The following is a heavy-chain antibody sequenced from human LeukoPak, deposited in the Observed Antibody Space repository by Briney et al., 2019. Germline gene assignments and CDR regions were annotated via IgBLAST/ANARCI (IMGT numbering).Heavy chain of an antibody. J-gene: IGHJ4*02. V-gene: IGHV3-74*01. CDR3: ARRWNADY. D-gene: IGHD5-24*01. CDR2: IKTDGSST. Sequence: GGSLRLSCAAAGFTFSNYWMHWVRQAPGKGLVWVSRIKTDGSSTTYADSVKGRFTVSRDDAKNTLYLHMNSLRAEDTAVYYCARRWNADYWGQGTLVTVSS. CDR1: GFTFSNYW.